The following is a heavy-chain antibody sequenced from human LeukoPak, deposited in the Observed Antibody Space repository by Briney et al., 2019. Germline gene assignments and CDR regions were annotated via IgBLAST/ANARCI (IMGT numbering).Heavy chain of an antibody. Sequence: GGSLRLSCAASGFTFSSYGMHWVRQAPGKGLEWVAVISYDGSNKYYADSVKGRFTISRDNSKNTLYLQMNSLRAEDTAVYYCAKDRSAGATISGYYYYGMDVWGQGTTVTVSS. CDR2: ISYDGSNK. CDR3: AKDRSAGATISGYYYYGMDV. J-gene: IGHJ6*02. D-gene: IGHD1-26*01. CDR1: GFTFSSYG. V-gene: IGHV3-30*18.